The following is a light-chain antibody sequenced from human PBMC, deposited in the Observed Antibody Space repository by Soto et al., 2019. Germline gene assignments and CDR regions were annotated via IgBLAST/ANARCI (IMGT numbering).Light chain of an antibody. CDR3: QSYDSSLSGNSV. V-gene: IGLV1-40*01. CDR2: GNS. Sequence: QSVLTQPPSVSGAPGQRVTISCTGSSSNIGAGYDVHWYQQLPGTAPKLLIYGNSNRPSGVPDRFSGSKSGTSASLAITGLQAEYESDYYCQSYDSSLSGNSVFATGTKRTVL. J-gene: IGLJ1*01. CDR1: SSNIGAGYD.